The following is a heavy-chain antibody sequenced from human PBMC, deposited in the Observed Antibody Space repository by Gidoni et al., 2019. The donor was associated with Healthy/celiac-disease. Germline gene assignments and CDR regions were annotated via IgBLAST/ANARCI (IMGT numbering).Heavy chain of an antibody. J-gene: IGHJ5*02. Sequence: QVQLQQSGPGLVKPSQTLSLTCAISGDSVSSNSAAWNWIRQSPSRGLEWLGRTYYRSKWYNDYAVSVKSRITINPDTSKNQFSLQLNSVTPEDTAVYYCARGHLTMIGITGTAVSNWFDPWGQGTLVTVSS. CDR1: GDSVSSNSAA. V-gene: IGHV6-1*01. D-gene: IGHD1-20*01. CDR2: TYYRSKWYN. CDR3: ARGHLTMIGITGTAVSNWFDP.